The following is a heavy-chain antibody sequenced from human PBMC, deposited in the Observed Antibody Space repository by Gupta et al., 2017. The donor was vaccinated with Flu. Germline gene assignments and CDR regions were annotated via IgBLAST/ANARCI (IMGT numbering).Heavy chain of an antibody. V-gene: IGHV4-59*11. J-gene: IGHJ5*02. D-gene: IGHD5-12*01. Sequence: QVQLQESGPGLVKPSETLSLTCTVSGGSINDHYWSWIRQSPGKGLEWIGYVHSRGSTSYNPSLQSRIILLADTSKNELSLNLNSVTAADTAVYFCARGSGGGYSGYDSGVGDLWGRGNLGTVSS. CDR1: GGSINDHY. CDR2: VHSRGST. CDR3: ARGSGGGYSGYDSGVGDL.